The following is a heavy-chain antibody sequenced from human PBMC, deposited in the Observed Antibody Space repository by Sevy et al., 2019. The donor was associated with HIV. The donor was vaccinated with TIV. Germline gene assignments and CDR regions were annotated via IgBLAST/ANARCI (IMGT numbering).Heavy chain of an antibody. CDR1: GFTLSDYY. J-gene: IGHJ4*02. Sequence: GGSLRLSCAASGFTLSDYYMSWIRQAPGKGLEWVLYISSSGRTIYSADSVKGRFTISRDKTKNSLHLQMNSLRAEDTAVYYCARSPYSSAFFDYWGQGTLVTVSS. D-gene: IGHD6-19*01. V-gene: IGHV3-11*01. CDR3: ARSPYSSAFFDY. CDR2: ISSSGRTI.